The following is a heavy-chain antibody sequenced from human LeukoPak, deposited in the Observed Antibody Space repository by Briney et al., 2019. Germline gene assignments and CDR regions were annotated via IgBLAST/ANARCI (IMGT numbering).Heavy chain of an antibody. Sequence: PSETLSLTCTVSGGSVSSGCYYWSWIRQPPGKGLEWIGYIYYSGSTNYNPSLKSRVTISVDTSKNQFSLKLSSVTAADTAVYYCARDSDAFDIWGQGTMVTVSS. CDR1: GGSVSSGCYY. J-gene: IGHJ3*02. CDR2: IYYSGST. CDR3: ARDSDAFDI. V-gene: IGHV4-61*01.